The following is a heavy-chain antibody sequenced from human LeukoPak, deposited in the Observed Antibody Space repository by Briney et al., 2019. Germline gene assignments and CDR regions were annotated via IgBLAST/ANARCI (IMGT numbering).Heavy chain of an antibody. D-gene: IGHD7-27*01. CDR3: AKAKTNWEVDY. CDR2: ISYDGSNK. Sequence: GRSLRLSCAASGFTFSSYGMHWVRQAPGKGLEGVAVISYDGSNKYYADSVKGRFTISRGNSKNTLYLQMNSLRAEDTAVYYCAKAKTNWEVDYWGQGTLVTVSS. J-gene: IGHJ4*02. V-gene: IGHV3-30*18. CDR1: GFTFSSYG.